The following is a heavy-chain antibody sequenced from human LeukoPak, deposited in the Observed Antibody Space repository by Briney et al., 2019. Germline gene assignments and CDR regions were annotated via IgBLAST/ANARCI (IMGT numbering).Heavy chain of an antibody. Sequence: SVKVSCKASGGTFSSYAISWVRQAPGQGLEWMGGIIPIFGTANYAQKFQGRVTITADESTSTAYMELSSLRSEDTAVYYCARGPSERYCSSTSCYAGLDYWVQGTLVTVSS. CDR2: IIPIFGTA. D-gene: IGHD2-2*01. V-gene: IGHV1-69*13. J-gene: IGHJ4*02. CDR3: ARGPSERYCSSTSCYAGLDY. CDR1: GGTFSSYA.